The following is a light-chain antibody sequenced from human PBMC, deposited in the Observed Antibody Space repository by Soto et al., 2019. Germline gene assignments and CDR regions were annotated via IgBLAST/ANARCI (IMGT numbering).Light chain of an antibody. V-gene: IGLV1-44*01. Sequence: QPVLTQPPSASGTPGQRVTISCSGSGSNIGNNVVNWYQHLPRTAPRLLIYDNNQRPSGVPDRFSGSRSGTSASLAISGLQSEDEADYYCASWDDTLDGPVFGGGTKLTVL. CDR3: ASWDDTLDGPV. J-gene: IGLJ2*01. CDR1: GSNIGNNV. CDR2: DNN.